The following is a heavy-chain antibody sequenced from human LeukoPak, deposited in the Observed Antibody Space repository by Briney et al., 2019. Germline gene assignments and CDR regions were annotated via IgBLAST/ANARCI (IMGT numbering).Heavy chain of an antibody. CDR3: AKVGDYDILTGYYLSGAFDI. CDR1: GFTFSSYG. D-gene: IGHD3-9*01. Sequence: GGSLRLSCAASGFTFSSYGMHWVRQAPGKGLEWVAFIRYDGSNKYYADSVKGRFTISRDNSKNTLCLQMNSLRAEDTAVYYCAKVGDYDILTGYYLSGAFDIWGQGTMVTVSS. CDR2: IRYDGSNK. V-gene: IGHV3-30*02. J-gene: IGHJ3*02.